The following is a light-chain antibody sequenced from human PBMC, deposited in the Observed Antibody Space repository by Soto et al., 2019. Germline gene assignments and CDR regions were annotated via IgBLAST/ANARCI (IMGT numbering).Light chain of an antibody. CDR1: SSNIGAGYD. V-gene: IGLV1-40*01. CDR2: GNS. CDR3: HPCDSSLSGFF. Sequence: QSVLTQPPSVSGAPGQRVTISCTGSSSNIGAGYDVHWYQQLPGTAPKLLIYGNSNRPSGVPDRFSGSKSGTSASLAITGLRAGYEADYSGHPCDSSLSGFFFATGTKLTVL. J-gene: IGLJ1*01.